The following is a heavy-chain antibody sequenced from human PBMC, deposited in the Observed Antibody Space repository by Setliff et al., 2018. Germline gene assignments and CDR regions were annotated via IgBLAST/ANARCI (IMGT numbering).Heavy chain of an antibody. CDR1: GGSFSTYF. J-gene: IGHJ4*02. Sequence: ASETLSLTCAVYGGSFSTYFWSWIRQPPGKGLEWIGEISHSGSANYNPSLKSRVTMSVDTSKNQLSLKLTSVTAADTAVYYCRVWVTMIEVDSWAQGTLVTVSS. V-gene: IGHV4-34*01. CDR2: ISHSGSA. D-gene: IGHD3-22*01. CDR3: RVWVTMIEVDS.